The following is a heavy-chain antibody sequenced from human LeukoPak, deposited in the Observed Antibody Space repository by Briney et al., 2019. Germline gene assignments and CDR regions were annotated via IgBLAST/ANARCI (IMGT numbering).Heavy chain of an antibody. V-gene: IGHV1-2*06. CDR2: INPNSGGT. D-gene: IGHD3-9*01. Sequence: ASVKVSCKASGYTFTGYYMHRVRQAPGQGLERMGRINPNSGGTNYAQKFQGRVTMTRDTSISTAYMELSRLRSDDTAVYYCARDPDDILTGYYLDGYYYYMDVWGKGTTVTVSS. J-gene: IGHJ6*03. CDR3: ARDPDDILTGYYLDGYYYYMDV. CDR1: GYTFTGYY.